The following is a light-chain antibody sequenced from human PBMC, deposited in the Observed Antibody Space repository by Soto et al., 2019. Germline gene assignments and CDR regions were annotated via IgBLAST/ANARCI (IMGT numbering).Light chain of an antibody. V-gene: IGLV2-8*01. J-gene: IGLJ3*02. CDR3: SSYGGNTNFVL. CDR2: EVT. CDR1: RNDVGGHKF. Sequence: QSALTQPPSASGSPGQSVTISCTGSRNDVGGHKFVSWYQHHPGKAPKLIIYEVTQRPSGVPHRFSGSKSDNTASLTVSGLQPEDEADYYCSSYGGNTNFVLFGGGTKVTVL.